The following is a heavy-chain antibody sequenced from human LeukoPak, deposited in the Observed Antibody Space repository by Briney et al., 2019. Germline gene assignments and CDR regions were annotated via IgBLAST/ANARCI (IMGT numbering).Heavy chain of an antibody. CDR1: GFIFDDYA. CDR2: ISWNRGSI. CDR3: AKDIGICSSTSCYDYYYYGMDV. Sequence: GRSLRLSCAASGFIFDDYAMHWVRLIPGKGLEWVAAISWNRGSIGYADSVKGRFTISRDNAKNSLYLQMNSLRAEDTALYYCAKDIGICSSTSCYDYYYYGMDVWGQGTTVTVSS. D-gene: IGHD2-2*01. V-gene: IGHV3-9*01. J-gene: IGHJ6*02.